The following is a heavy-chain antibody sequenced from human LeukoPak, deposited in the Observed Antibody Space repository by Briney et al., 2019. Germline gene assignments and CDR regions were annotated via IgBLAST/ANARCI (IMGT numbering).Heavy chain of an antibody. CDR1: GFTFSSYA. J-gene: IGHJ4*02. D-gene: IGHD3-10*01. CDR3: AREDHGSGNYYFDY. Sequence: GGSLRLSCAASGFTFSSYAMHWVRQAPGKGLEYVSAISSNGGSTYYANSVKGRFTISRDNSMNTLYLQMGSLRAEDMAVYYCAREDHGSGNYYFDYWGQGTLVTVSS. CDR2: ISSNGGST. V-gene: IGHV3-64*01.